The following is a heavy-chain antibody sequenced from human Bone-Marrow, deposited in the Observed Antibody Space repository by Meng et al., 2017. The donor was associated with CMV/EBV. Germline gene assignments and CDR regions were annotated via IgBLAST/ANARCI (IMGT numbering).Heavy chain of an antibody. Sequence: GGSLRLSCAASGFTFSSYWMHWVRQAPGKGLVWVSRINSDGSSTSYADSVKGRFTISRDNAKNTLYLQMNSLRAEDTAVYYCARGPPDQRITMVRGVIWGMDVWGQGTTVTVSS. J-gene: IGHJ6*02. CDR3: ARGPPDQRITMVRGVIWGMDV. CDR1: GFTFSSYW. V-gene: IGHV3-74*01. CDR2: INSDGSST. D-gene: IGHD3-10*01.